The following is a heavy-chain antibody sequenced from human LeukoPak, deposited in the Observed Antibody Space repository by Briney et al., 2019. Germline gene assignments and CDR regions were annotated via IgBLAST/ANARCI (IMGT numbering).Heavy chain of an antibody. J-gene: IGHJ3*02. CDR3: ARVWPPDAFDI. CDR1: GGSISSYY. Sequence: PSETLSLTCTVSGGSISSYYWSWIRQPPGKGLEWIGYIYYSGSTNYNPSLKSRVTISVDTSKNQFSLKLSSVTAADTAVYYCARVWPPDAFDIWGQGTMVTVSS. V-gene: IGHV4-59*12. CDR2: IYYSGST.